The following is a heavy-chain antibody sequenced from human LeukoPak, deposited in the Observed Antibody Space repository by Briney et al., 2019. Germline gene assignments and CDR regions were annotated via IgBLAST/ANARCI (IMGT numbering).Heavy chain of an antibody. Sequence: PSETLSLTCTVSGGSINSTNYYWGWIRQPPGKGLDWIASIYYSGSTYYNPSLKSRVTISVDTSKNQFSLKLSSVTAADTAVYYCARLRGYTSSRAHNNYYYYMDVWGKGTTVTVSS. CDR1: GGSINSTNYY. J-gene: IGHJ6*03. D-gene: IGHD6-13*01. CDR3: ARLRGYTSSRAHNNYYYYMDV. V-gene: IGHV4-39*01. CDR2: IYYSGST.